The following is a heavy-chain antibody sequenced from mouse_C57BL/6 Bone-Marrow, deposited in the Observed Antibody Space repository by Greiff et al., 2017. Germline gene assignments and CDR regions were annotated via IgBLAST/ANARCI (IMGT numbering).Heavy chain of an antibody. Sequence: QVQLKESGPGLVQPSQSLSITCTVSGFSLTSYGVHWVRQSPGKGLEWLGVIWRGGSTDYNAAFISRLSISKDNSKSQVFFKMNSLQADDTAIYYCRFTTVVANWYFDVWGTGTTVTVSS. V-gene: IGHV2-2*01. CDR2: IWRGGST. J-gene: IGHJ1*03. CDR1: GFSLTSYG. CDR3: RFTTVVANWYFDV. D-gene: IGHD1-1*01.